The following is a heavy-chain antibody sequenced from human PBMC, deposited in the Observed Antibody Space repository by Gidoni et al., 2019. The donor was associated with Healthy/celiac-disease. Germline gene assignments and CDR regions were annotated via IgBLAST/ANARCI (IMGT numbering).Heavy chain of an antibody. CDR2: IIGSVGST. Sequence: EVQLLEYGGGLVQPGGSLRLSCAASGLHFSSYARSWVRQAPEKVLEWVSAIIGSVGSTYYADSVKCRFTISRDNSKNTLYLQMKSLSADHTAVYYCAKDRDFGVVIPRYFDYWGQGTLVTVSS. CDR3: AKDRDFGVVIPRYFDY. J-gene: IGHJ4*02. V-gene: IGHV3-23*01. D-gene: IGHD3-3*01. CDR1: GLHFSSYA.